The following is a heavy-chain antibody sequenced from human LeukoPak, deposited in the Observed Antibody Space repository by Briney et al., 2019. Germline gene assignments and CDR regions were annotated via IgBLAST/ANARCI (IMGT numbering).Heavy chain of an antibody. Sequence: GGSLRLSCAASGFTFSSYSMNWVRQAPGKGLEWVAVISYDGSNKYYADSVKGRFTISRDNSKNTLYLQMNSLRAEDTAVYYCAKDGTVTDAFDYWGQGTLVTVSS. D-gene: IGHD4-17*01. CDR3: AKDGTVTDAFDY. V-gene: IGHV3-30*18. CDR2: ISYDGSNK. CDR1: GFTFSSYS. J-gene: IGHJ4*02.